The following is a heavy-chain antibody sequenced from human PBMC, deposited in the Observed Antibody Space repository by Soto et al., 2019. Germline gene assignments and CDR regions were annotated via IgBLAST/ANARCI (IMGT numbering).Heavy chain of an antibody. CDR2: ISGSGGST. V-gene: IGHV3-23*01. J-gene: IGHJ6*03. CDR3: AKKLRGCSCGRCYCGPEEHNYYYYYMDV. Sequence: EVQLLESGGGLVQPGGSLRLSCAASGVTFSSYAMSWVRQAPGKGLEWVSAISGSGGSTDYADSVKGRCPISRGTYKNTLYLQMNSLRAEDTAVYYCAKKLRGCSCGRCYCGPEEHNYYYYYMDVWGKATTVTVSS. D-gene: IGHD2-15*01. CDR1: GVTFSSYA.